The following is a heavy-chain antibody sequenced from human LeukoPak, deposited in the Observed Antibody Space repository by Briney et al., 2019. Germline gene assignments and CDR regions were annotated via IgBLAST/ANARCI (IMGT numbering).Heavy chain of an antibody. CDR1: GGSISNENW. CDR3: AGSPIGYGMDV. J-gene: IGHJ6*02. CDR2: IYHSGST. V-gene: IGHV4-4*02. Sequence: SGTLSLTCAVSGGSISNENWWGWVRQPPGKGLEWIGEIYHSGSTNYIPSLKSRVTISVDKSKNQFSLKLTSVTTADTAVYYCAGSPIGYGMDVWGQGTTVTVSS.